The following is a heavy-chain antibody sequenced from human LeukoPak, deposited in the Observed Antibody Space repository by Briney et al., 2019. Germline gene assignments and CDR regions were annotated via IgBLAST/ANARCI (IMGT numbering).Heavy chain of an antibody. J-gene: IGHJ4*02. CDR2: ISGSGGST. CDR3: AKAVTTSYYFDY. Sequence: GGSLSPSCAAPGFTFSTIAMSWVRKAPGKGLEWASAISGSGGSTYYADSVKGRFTISRDNSKNTLYLQMNSLRAEDTAVYYCAKAVTTSYYFDYWGQGTLVTVSS. CDR1: GFTFSTIA. D-gene: IGHD4-17*01. V-gene: IGHV3-23*01.